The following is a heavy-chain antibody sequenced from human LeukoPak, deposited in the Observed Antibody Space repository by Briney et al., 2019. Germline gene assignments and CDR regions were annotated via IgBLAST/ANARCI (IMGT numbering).Heavy chain of an antibody. Sequence: GSLRLSCAASGFTFRSYWMHWVRQAPGKGLVWVSRINSDGSSTSYADSVKGRFTISRDNAKNTLYLQMNSLRAEDTAVYYCARAGAVLLRFGELLETPHFDYWGQGTLVTVSS. CDR2: INSDGSST. CDR3: ARAGAVLLRFGELLETPHFDY. D-gene: IGHD3-10*01. J-gene: IGHJ4*02. CDR1: GFTFRSYW. V-gene: IGHV3-74*01.